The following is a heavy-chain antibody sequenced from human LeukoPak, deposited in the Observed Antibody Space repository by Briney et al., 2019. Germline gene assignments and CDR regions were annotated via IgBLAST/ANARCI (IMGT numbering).Heavy chain of an antibody. V-gene: IGHV3-23*01. CDR3: AKGVSGHYDILTGNDY. Sequence: GGSLRLSCGASGFTFSSYSMNWVRQAPGKGLEWVSGVSGNGGRTDYADSVKGRFTISRDNSKNSLFLQMNSLRAEDTAIYYCAKGVSGHYDILTGNDYWGQGTLVTVSS. CDR2: VSGNGGRT. CDR1: GFTFSSYS. J-gene: IGHJ4*02. D-gene: IGHD3-9*01.